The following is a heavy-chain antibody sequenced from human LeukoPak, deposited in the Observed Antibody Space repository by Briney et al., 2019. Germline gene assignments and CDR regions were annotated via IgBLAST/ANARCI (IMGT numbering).Heavy chain of an antibody. CDR1: GFSFGSYD. D-gene: IGHD2-2*01. CDR2: ITTSSSYI. Sequence: GGSLRLSCAASGFSFGSYDMNWVRQAPGKGLEWVSSITTSSSYIYYAESVKGRFTVSRDNAKNSLYLKMNSLRAEDTAVYYCASHIVVVTAIRYYAMDVWGQGTTVTVSS. CDR3: ASHIVVVTAIRYYAMDV. V-gene: IGHV3-21*01. J-gene: IGHJ6*02.